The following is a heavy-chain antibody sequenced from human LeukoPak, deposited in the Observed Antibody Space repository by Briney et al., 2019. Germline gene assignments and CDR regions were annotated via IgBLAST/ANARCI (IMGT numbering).Heavy chain of an antibody. CDR3: ARHLLYYDFWSGFYAFDI. Sequence: SETLSLTCAVYGGSFSGYYWGWIRQPPGKGLEWVGSIYYSGSTYYNPSLKSRVTISVDTSKNQFSLKLSSVTAADTAVYYCARHLLYYDFWSGFYAFDIWGQGTMVTVSS. D-gene: IGHD3-3*01. CDR1: GGSFSGYY. J-gene: IGHJ3*02. V-gene: IGHV4-39*01. CDR2: IYYSGST.